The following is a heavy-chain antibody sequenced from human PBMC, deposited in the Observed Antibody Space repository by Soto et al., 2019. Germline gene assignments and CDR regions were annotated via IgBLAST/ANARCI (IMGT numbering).Heavy chain of an antibody. V-gene: IGHV1-3*01. D-gene: IGHD2-15*01. CDR3: ARRGSGYYYYYGMDV. CDR2: INAGNGNT. Sequence: GASVKVSCKASGYTFTSYAMHWVRQAPGQRLEWMGWINAGNGNTKYSQKFQGRVTITRDTSASTAYMELSSLRSEDTAVYYCARRGSGYYYYYGMDVWGQGTTVTVSS. CDR1: GYTFTSYA. J-gene: IGHJ6*02.